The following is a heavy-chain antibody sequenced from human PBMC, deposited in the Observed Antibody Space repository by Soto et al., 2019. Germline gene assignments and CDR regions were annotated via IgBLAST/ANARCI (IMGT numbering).Heavy chain of an antibody. V-gene: IGHV1-2*02. D-gene: IGHD6-13*01. J-gene: IGHJ6*01. CDR1: GYTFTGYY. Sequence: QVQLVQSGAEVKKPGASVKVSCKASGYTFTGYYMHWVRQAPGQGLEWMGWINPNSGGTNYAQKFQGRVTMTRDTSISTAYMELSRLRSDDTAGYYCARNLVIAAAGTRFGRDVWGQGTKVTVSS. CDR2: INPNSGGT. CDR3: ARNLVIAAAGTRFGRDV.